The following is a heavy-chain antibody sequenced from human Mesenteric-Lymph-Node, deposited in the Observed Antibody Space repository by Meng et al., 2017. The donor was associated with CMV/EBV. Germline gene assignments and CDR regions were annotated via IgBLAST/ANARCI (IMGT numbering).Heavy chain of an antibody. D-gene: IGHD6-19*01. CDR2: IYFDGSHT. Sequence: GGSLRLSCAASGFTFSSYAMNWVRQAPGKGLEWVSVIYFDGSHTAYADSVKGRFTISRDNSKNTLYLEMISLRVEDTAVYYCATVAVAGTETMDYWGQGTLVTVSS. CDR1: GFTFSSYA. V-gene: IGHV3-23*03. J-gene: IGHJ4*02. CDR3: ATVAVAGTETMDY.